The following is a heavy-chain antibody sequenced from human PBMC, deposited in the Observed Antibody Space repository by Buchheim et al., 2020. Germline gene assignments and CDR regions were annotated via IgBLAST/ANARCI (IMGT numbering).Heavy chain of an antibody. J-gene: IGHJ4*02. CDR3: AKGTTVITNHSPDY. Sequence: QVQLVESGGGVVQPGKSLRLSCAASGFTFRTYAMHWVRQAPGKGLEWVAVISYDGRNKYSADSVKGRFTISRDNSKNTLYLKMNILRTEDTAVYDCAKGTTVITNHSPDYWGQGTL. CDR2: ISYDGRNK. CDR1: GFTFRTYA. D-gene: IGHD4-23*01. V-gene: IGHV3-30*04.